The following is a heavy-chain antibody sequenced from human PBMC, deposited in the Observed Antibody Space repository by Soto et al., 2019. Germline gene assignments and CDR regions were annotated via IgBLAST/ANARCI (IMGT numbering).Heavy chain of an antibody. D-gene: IGHD3-10*01. CDR2: ISWDGGST. Sequence: QPGGSLRLSCAASGFTFDDYTRHWVRQAPGKGLEWVSLISWDGGSTYYADSVKGRFTISRDNSKNSLYLQMNSLRTEDTALYYCAKDVTVSGDYGMDVWGQGTTVTVSS. V-gene: IGHV3-43*01. CDR1: GFTFDDYT. J-gene: IGHJ6*02. CDR3: AKDVTVSGDYGMDV.